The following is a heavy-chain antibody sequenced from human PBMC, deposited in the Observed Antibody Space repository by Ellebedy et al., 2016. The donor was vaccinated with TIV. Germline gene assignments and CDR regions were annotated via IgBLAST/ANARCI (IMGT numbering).Heavy chain of an antibody. CDR3: ARLRTVAGTGGY. J-gene: IGHJ4*02. Sequence: GESLKISCAASGFTFRNHAMAWVRQAPGKGLEWVSSVGESGVWTDYADSVKGRFTIFRENSKSTLFLQMNSLRVDDTAVYYCARLRTVAGTGGYWGQGTPVTVSS. CDR2: VGESGVWT. CDR1: GFTFRNHA. V-gene: IGHV3-23*01. D-gene: IGHD6-19*01.